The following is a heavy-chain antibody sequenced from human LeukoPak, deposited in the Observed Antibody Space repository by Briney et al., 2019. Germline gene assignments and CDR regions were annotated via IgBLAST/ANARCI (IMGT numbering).Heavy chain of an antibody. CDR3: ARDLGLTWDAFDI. CDR1: GFTFSNAW. D-gene: IGHD4/OR15-4a*01. V-gene: IGHV3-33*08. CDR2: IWYDGSNK. Sequence: GGSLRLSCAASGFTFSNAWMSWVRQAPGKGLEWVAVIWYDGSNKYYADSVKGRFTISRDNSKNTLYLQMNSLRAEDTAVYYCARDLGLTWDAFDIWGQGTMVTVSS. J-gene: IGHJ3*02.